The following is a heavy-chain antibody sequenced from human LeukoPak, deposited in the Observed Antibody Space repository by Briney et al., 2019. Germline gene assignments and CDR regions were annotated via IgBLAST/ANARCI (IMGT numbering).Heavy chain of an antibody. J-gene: IGHJ3*02. Sequence: SETLSLTCAVYGGSFSGYYWSWIRQPPGKGLEWIGEINHSGSTYYNPSLKSRVTISVDTSKNQFSLKLSSVTAADTAVYYCARDIVATRLKNDAFDIWGQGTMVTVSS. CDR1: GGSFSGYY. CDR3: ARDIVATRLKNDAFDI. CDR2: INHSGST. V-gene: IGHV4-34*01. D-gene: IGHD5-12*01.